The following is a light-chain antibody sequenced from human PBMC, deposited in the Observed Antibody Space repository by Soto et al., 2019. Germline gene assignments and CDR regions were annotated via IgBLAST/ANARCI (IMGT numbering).Light chain of an antibody. J-gene: IGKJ1*01. Sequence: EIVLTQSPGTLSLSPGERATLSCRASQTVSSNYFAWYQQKPGQAPRLLIFGGSNRATGIPDRFSGSGSGTNFTLTISRLEPGDFAVYYCQQYFSSPPATFGQGTRVEIQ. CDR2: GGS. CDR1: QTVSSNY. CDR3: QQYFSSPPAT. V-gene: IGKV3-20*01.